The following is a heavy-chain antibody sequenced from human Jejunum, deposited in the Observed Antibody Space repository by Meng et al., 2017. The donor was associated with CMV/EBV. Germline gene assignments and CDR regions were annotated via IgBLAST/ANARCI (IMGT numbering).Heavy chain of an antibody. J-gene: IGHJ4*02. CDR2: INTNTGNP. CDR3: ARDGLNERYFDY. V-gene: IGHV7-4-1*02. Sequence: ASVYTFTSSSLLWVRPAPGQGPEWMGWINTNTGNPTYARDFTGRFVFSLDTSVSTAYLQISSLKAEDTAVYYCARDGLNERYFDYWGQGTLVTVSS. CDR1: VYTFTSSS.